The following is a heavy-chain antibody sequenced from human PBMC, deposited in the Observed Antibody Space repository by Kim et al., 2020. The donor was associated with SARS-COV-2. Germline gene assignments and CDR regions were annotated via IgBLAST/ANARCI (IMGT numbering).Heavy chain of an antibody. CDR2: ISWNSGSI. Sequence: GGSLRLSCAASGFTFDDYVMHWVRQAPGKGLEWVSGISWNSGSIGYADSVKGRFTISRDNAKNSLYLQMNSLRAEDTALYYCVKVPSHQAPVHCSSTSCYFDYWGQGTLVTVSS. CDR1: GFTFDDYV. CDR3: VKVPSHQAPVHCSSTSCYFDY. J-gene: IGHJ4*02. D-gene: IGHD2-2*01. V-gene: IGHV3-9*01.